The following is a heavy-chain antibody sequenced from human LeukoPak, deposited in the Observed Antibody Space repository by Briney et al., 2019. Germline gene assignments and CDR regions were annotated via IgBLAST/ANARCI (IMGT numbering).Heavy chain of an antibody. Sequence: GASVKVSCKASGYTFIGYYMHWVRQAHGQGLECMGWINPNSGGTNYAQKLQGRVTMTTDTSTSTAYMELRSLRSDDTAVYYCAKIYSSSPHDAFDIWGQGTMVTVSS. CDR1: GYTFIGYY. J-gene: IGHJ3*02. CDR3: AKIYSSSPHDAFDI. V-gene: IGHV1-2*02. D-gene: IGHD6-6*01. CDR2: INPNSGGT.